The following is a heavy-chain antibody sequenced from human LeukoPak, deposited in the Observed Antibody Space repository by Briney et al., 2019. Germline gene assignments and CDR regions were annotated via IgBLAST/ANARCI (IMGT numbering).Heavy chain of an antibody. J-gene: IGHJ4*02. CDR2: IKEDGSTR. CDR3: ARIGYSSSSLDY. CDR1: GFTFSNYW. V-gene: IGHV3-7*04. Sequence: VQPGGSLRLSCAASGFTFSNYWMTWVRQAPGKGLEWVANIKEDGSTRYLVDSVKGRFTISRGNAKNSVYLQMNSLRAEDTAVYYCARIGYSSSSLDYWGQGNLVTVSS. D-gene: IGHD6-13*01.